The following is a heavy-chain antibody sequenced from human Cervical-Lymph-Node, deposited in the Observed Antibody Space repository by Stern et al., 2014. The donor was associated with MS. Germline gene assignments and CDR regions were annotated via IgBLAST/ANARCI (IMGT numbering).Heavy chain of an antibody. CDR2: VRKDGSEK. J-gene: IGHJ4*02. CDR3: VKGGRGYSDGSDYSLDS. V-gene: IGHV3-7*01. Sequence: EVQLVESGGGLVQPGGSLRLSCAASGFTFRSYWMNWVRQAPGKGMEWVANVRKDGSEKFYWGYVKGRFTISRVNAKNSLTLQMTSLRGEDPAVYYCVKGGRGYSDGSDYSLDSWGQGTLVTVSS. CDR1: GFTFRSYW. D-gene: IGHD3-22*01.